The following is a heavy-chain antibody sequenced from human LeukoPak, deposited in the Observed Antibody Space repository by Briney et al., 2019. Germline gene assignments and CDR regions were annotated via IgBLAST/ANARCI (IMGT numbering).Heavy chain of an antibody. CDR2: ITGAGGIT. V-gene: IGHV3-23*01. CDR1: GFIFGDYA. Sequence: GGSLRLSCAASGFIFGDYAMNWVRQAAGTGLEWFAGITGAGGITYYADSVKGRFTISRQNSKNTLSLQMNSLRAEDTALYYCARRSPYYYMDVWGKGTTVTVSS. J-gene: IGHJ6*03. D-gene: IGHD3-10*01. CDR3: ARRSPYYYMDV.